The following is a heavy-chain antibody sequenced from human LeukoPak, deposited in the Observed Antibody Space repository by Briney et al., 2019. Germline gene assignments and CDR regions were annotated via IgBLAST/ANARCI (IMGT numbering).Heavy chain of an antibody. J-gene: IGHJ3*02. V-gene: IGHV4-59*12. Sequence: SETLSLTCTVSSGSINIYFWSWIRQPPGKGLEWIGNIYNRGSTNYNPSLKSRVTISVDKAKNQFSLKLNSVTAADTAVYYCARSASGSYAFDIWGQGTMVTVSS. CDR2: IYNRGST. CDR3: ARSASGSYAFDI. D-gene: IGHD1-26*01. CDR1: SGSINIYF.